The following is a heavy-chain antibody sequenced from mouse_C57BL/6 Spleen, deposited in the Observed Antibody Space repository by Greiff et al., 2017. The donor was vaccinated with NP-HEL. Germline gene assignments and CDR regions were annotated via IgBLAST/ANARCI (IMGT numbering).Heavy chain of an antibody. V-gene: IGHV1-42*01. CDR2: INPSTGGT. D-gene: IGHD1-1*01. CDR3: ARYPYYYGSSFDY. Sequence: EVQLQQSGPELVKPGASVKISCKASGYSFTGYYMNWVKQSPEKSLEWIGEINPSTGGTTYNQKFKAKATLTVDKSSSTAYMQLKSLTSEDSAVYYCARYPYYYGSSFDYWGQGTTLTVSS. J-gene: IGHJ2*01. CDR1: GYSFTGYY.